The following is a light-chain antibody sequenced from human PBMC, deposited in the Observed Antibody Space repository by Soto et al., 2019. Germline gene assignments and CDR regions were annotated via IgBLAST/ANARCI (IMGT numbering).Light chain of an antibody. CDR2: GDT. V-gene: IGLV1-40*01. J-gene: IGLJ2*01. Sequence: QSVLTQPPSVSGAPGQRVTISCTGSNSNIGADYAVHWYQHLPGTAPKLLLTGDTSRPSGVPDRFSGSKSGASASLAITDLQAEDEADYYCSSYTISSTVIFGRGTKLTVL. CDR1: NSNIGADYA. CDR3: SSYTISSTVI.